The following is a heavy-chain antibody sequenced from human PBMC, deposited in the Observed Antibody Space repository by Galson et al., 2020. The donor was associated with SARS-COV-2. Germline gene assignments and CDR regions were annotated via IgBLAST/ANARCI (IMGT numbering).Heavy chain of an antibody. Sequence: SETLSLTCAVSGTSISSGSYSWNWIRQPPGKGPEWIGYISHRGGTYYNPSLKSRVTISGDRSKNQFSLRLSSVTAADTAVYYCARLHYGEYAPEAFDIWGPGTRVTVAS. CDR1: GTSISSGSYS. D-gene: IGHD4-17*01. J-gene: IGHJ3*02. V-gene: IGHV4-30-2*01. CDR2: ISHRGGT. CDR3: ARLHYGEYAPEAFDI.